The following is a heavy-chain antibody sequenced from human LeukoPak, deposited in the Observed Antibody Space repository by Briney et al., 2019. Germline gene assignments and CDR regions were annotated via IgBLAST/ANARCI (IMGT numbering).Heavy chain of an antibody. Sequence: PGGSLRLSCAASGFTFDHYAMSWVRQAPGKGLEWVSGINWSGVSTGYADSVKGRFTISRDNTKNSLFLQMNSLRAEDTAFYYCAKGKDTLNPYWCFDVWGRGTLVTVSS. CDR3: AKGKDTLNPYWCFDV. D-gene: IGHD2-15*01. CDR1: GFTFDHYA. CDR2: INWSGVST. J-gene: IGHJ2*01. V-gene: IGHV3-20*04.